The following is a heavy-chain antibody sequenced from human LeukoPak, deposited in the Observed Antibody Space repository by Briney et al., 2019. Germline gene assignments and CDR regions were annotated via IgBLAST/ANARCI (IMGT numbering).Heavy chain of an antibody. J-gene: IGHJ6*03. CDR1: GGSISSGSYY. V-gene: IGHV4-61*02. CDR3: ARVKQQLVIYYYYYYTDV. Sequence: PSETLSLTCTVSGGSISSGSYYWSWIRQPAGKGLEWIGRIYTSGSTNYNPSLKSRATISVDTSKNQFSLKLSSVTAADTAVYYCARVKQQLVIYYYYYYTDVWGKGTTVTISS. D-gene: IGHD6-13*01. CDR2: IYTSGST.